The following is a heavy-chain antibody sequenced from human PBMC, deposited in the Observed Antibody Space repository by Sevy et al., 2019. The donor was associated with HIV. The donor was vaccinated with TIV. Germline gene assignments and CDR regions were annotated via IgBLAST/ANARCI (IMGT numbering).Heavy chain of an antibody. J-gene: IGHJ6*03. D-gene: IGHD2-15*01. CDR3: ARVNGDCSGGSCYSRVYYYYYYMDV. CDR1: GYTFTSYG. Sequence: ASVKVSCKASGYTFTSYGISWVRQAPGQGLEWMGWISAYNGNTNYAQKLQGRVTMPKDTSTRTGYMELRSLGSDDTAVYYCARVNGDCSGGSCYSRVYYYYYYMDVWGKGTTVTVSS. V-gene: IGHV1-18*01. CDR2: ISAYNGNT.